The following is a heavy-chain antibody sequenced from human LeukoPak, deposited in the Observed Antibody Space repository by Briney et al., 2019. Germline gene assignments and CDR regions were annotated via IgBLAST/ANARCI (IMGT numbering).Heavy chain of an antibody. CDR1: GGSISSGDYY. CDR3: ARDPLGYCSSTSCPPDY. J-gene: IGHJ4*02. CDR2: IYYSGST. Sequence: PSETLSLTRTLSGGSISSGDYYWSWIRQPPGKGLEWIGYIYYSGSTYYNPSLKSRVTISVDTSKNQFSLKLSSVTAADTAVYYCARDPLGYCSSTSCPPDYWGQGTLVTVSS. D-gene: IGHD2-2*01. V-gene: IGHV4-30-4*08.